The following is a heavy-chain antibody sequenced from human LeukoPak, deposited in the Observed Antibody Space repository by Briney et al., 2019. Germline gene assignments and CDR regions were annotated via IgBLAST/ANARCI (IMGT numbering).Heavy chain of an antibody. CDR2: MNPNSGNT. V-gene: IGHV1-8*01. CDR3: ARAPLMVRGVISDY. J-gene: IGHJ4*02. CDR1: GYTFTSYD. D-gene: IGHD3-10*01. Sequence: ASVKVSCKASGYTFTSYDINWVRQATGQGLEWMGWMNPNSGNTGYAQKFQGRVTMTRNTSISTAYMELSSLRSKDTAVYYCARAPLMVRGVISDYWGQGTLVTVSS.